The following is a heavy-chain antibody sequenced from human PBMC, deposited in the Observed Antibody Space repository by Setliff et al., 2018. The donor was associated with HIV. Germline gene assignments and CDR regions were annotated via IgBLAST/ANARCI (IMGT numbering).Heavy chain of an antibody. CDR2: IYPGDSDT. V-gene: IGHV5-51*01. Sequence: PGESLKISCKGSGYSFSSYWIGWVRQMPGKGLEWMGIIYPGDSDTRYSPSFQGQVTISADKSISTPYLQCSSPKASDTAMYYCARLGGICSGGSCTALAYTMDVWGQGTTVTVTS. CDR3: ARLGGICSGGSCTALAYTMDV. J-gene: IGHJ6*02. D-gene: IGHD2-15*01. CDR1: GYSFSSYW.